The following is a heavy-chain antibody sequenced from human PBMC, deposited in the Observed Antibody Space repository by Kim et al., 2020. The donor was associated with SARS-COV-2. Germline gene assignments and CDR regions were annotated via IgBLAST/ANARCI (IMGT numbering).Heavy chain of an antibody. D-gene: IGHD6-6*01. V-gene: IGHV1-69*04. Sequence: SVKVSCKASRGTFSSYAISWVRQAPGQGLEWMGRIIPILGIANYAQKFQGRVTITADKSTSTAYMELSSLRSEDTAVYYCAREYGSSPGNWGQGTLVTVSS. CDR1: RGTFSSYA. CDR2: IIPILGIA. J-gene: IGHJ4*02. CDR3: AREYGSSPGN.